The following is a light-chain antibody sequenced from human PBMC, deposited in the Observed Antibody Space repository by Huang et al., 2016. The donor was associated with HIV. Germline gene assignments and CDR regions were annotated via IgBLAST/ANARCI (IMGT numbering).Light chain of an antibody. CDR2: ATS. CDR1: QSVINY. CDR3: QHQRSCPLT. Sequence: EIVLTQSPATLSLSPGERATLSCRASQSVINYLGWYQQKPGQPPKPLIYATSSRATGVPSRFSGSGSGTDFTLTISSLQPEDFAVYYCQHQRSCPLTFGGGTKVEIK. V-gene: IGKV3-11*01. J-gene: IGKJ4*01.